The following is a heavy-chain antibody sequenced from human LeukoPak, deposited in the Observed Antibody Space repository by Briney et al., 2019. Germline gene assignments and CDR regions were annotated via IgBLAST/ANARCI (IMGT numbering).Heavy chain of an antibody. CDR2: IYYSGST. J-gene: IGHJ4*02. V-gene: IGHV4-39*07. CDR1: GGSISSNSYY. Sequence: SETLSLTCAVSGGSISSNSYYWGWIRQPPGKGLEWIGSIYYSGSTNYNPSLKSRVTISVDTSKNQFSLKLSSVTAADTAVYYCARVSRVLMVYAIWDAKGSFDYWGQGTLVTVSS. D-gene: IGHD2-8*01. CDR3: ARVSRVLMVYAIWDAKGSFDY.